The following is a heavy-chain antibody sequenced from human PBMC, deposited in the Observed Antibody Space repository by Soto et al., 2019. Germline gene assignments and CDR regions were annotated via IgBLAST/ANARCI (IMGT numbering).Heavy chain of an antibody. V-gene: IGHV4-39*07. CDR1: GCSISSSSYY. J-gene: IGHJ4*02. D-gene: IGHD1-26*01. CDR2: IYYSGST. Sequence: SETLSLTCTVSGCSISSSSYYWGWIRQPPGKGLEWIGNIYYSGSTYYNPSLKSRVTISVDTSKNQFSLKLSSVTAADTAVYYCARLPFKWELDYWGQGTLVTAPQ. CDR3: ARLPFKWELDY.